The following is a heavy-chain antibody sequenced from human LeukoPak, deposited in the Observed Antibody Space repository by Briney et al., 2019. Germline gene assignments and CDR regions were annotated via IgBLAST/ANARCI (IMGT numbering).Heavy chain of an antibody. V-gene: IGHV3-66*01. J-gene: IGHJ4*02. D-gene: IGHD1-26*01. Sequence: GGSLRLSCAASGFTVSSNYMTWVRQAPGKGLEWVSVVYGGDTTYYADSVKGRFTISRDNSKNTLYLQMNSLRAEDTAVYYCAKDSKTYSGSYGVDYWGQGTLVTVSS. CDR3: AKDSKTYSGSYGVDY. CDR2: VYGGDTT. CDR1: GFTVSSNY.